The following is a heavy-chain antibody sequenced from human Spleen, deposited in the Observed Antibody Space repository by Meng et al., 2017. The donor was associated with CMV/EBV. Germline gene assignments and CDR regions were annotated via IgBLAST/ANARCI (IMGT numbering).Heavy chain of an antibody. D-gene: IGHD3-16*01. CDR1: GFNLREYY. Sequence: LSCAASGFNLREYYMTWIRQAPGKGPEWISYISSSSDTIHYSDSVKGRFTISSDNAKNSLYLQMNRLRGDDTAVYYCARDRFGLFDYWGPGSLVTVSS. J-gene: IGHJ4*02. V-gene: IGHV3-11*04. CDR3: ARDRFGLFDY. CDR2: ISSSSDTI.